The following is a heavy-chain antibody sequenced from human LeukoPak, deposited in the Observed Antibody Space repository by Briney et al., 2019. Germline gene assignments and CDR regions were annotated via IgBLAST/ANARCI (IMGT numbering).Heavy chain of an antibody. Sequence: SETLSLTCAVYGGSFSGYYWSWIRQPPGTGLEWIAEINNSGTTNYNPSLKGRVTISIDTSKNQFSLKLSSVTAADTAVYYCASSRGHTSGLWYYYMDVWGKGTTVTVSS. D-gene: IGHD6-25*01. J-gene: IGHJ6*03. CDR2: INNSGTT. CDR1: GGSFSGYY. V-gene: IGHV4-34*01. CDR3: ASSRGHTSGLWYYYMDV.